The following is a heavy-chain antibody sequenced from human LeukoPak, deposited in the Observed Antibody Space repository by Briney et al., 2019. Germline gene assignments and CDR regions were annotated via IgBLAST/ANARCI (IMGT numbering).Heavy chain of an antibody. CDR2: IYYSGGT. D-gene: IGHD1-26*01. V-gene: IGHV4-39*01. CDR3: AGGPWELSNFDY. CDR1: GGSISSSSYY. J-gene: IGHJ4*02. Sequence: SETLSLTCTVSGGSISSSSYYWGWIRQPPGKGLEWIGSIYYSGGTYYNPSLKSRVTISVDTSKNQFSLKLSSVTAADTAVYYCAGGPWELSNFDYWGQGTPVTVSS.